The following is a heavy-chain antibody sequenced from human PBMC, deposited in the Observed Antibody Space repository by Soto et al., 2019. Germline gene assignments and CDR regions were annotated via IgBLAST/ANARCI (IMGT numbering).Heavy chain of an antibody. V-gene: IGHV4-4*07. J-gene: IGHJ5*02. CDR1: GASISGFY. Sequence: ETLSLTCTVSGASISGFYWSWIRKSAGKGLEWIGRIYATGTTDYNPSLKSRVMMSVDTSKKQFSLKLRSVTAADTAVYYCVRDGTKTLRDWFDPWGQGISVPVSS. CDR3: VRDGTKTLRDWFDP. CDR2: IYATGTT. D-gene: IGHD1-1*01.